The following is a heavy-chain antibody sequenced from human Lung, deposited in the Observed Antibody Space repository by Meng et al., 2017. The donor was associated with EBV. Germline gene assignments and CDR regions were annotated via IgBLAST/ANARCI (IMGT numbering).Heavy chain of an antibody. CDR2: INHSGST. Sequence: QWEQWLFTLSWALSPSWLGYGGSLLVYSRGCVRQPPGKGLEWIGEINHSGSTNYNPSLKSRVTISVDTSKNQFSLKLSSVTAADTAVYYCARGWRIQLGLGWFDPWGQGTLVTVSS. CDR1: GGSLLVYS. J-gene: IGHJ5*02. CDR3: ARGWRIQLGLGWFDP. D-gene: IGHD5-18*01. V-gene: IGHV4-34*01.